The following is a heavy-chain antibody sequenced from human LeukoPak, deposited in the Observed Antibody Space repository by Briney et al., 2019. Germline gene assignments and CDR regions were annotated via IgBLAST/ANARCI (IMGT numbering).Heavy chain of an antibody. CDR1: GFPFRSYA. D-gene: IGHD2-2*01. CDR2: ISAGGSST. Sequence: GGSLRLSCAASGFPFRSYAMSWVRQAPGKGLEWVSSISAGGSSTYYADPVKGRFTISRDNSKNTLYLQMDSLRAEDTAVYFCAKVPGQIVALPAGDDAFDIWGQGTMVTVSS. V-gene: IGHV3-23*01. J-gene: IGHJ3*02. CDR3: AKVPGQIVALPAGDDAFDI.